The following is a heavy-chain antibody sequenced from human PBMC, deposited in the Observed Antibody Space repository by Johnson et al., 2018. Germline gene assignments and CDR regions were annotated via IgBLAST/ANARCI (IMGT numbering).Heavy chain of an antibody. D-gene: IGHD2-2*03. Sequence: VQLVESGGGVVQPGRSLRLSCAASGFTFSNAWMNWVRQAPGKGLEWVGRIKSKTDGGTTDYAAPVKGRFTITREDSKNTLYLQMNSLKTQDTLVYYCTTSAPVWWILFDYVGQGTLVTVSS. V-gene: IGHV3-15*07. CDR3: TTSAPVWWILFDY. CDR2: IKSKTDGGTT. CDR1: GFTFSNAW. J-gene: IGHJ4*02.